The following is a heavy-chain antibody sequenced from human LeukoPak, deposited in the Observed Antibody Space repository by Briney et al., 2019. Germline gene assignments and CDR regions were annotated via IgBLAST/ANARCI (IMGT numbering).Heavy chain of an antibody. D-gene: IGHD2-21*01. CDR1: GYTFTSNG. Sequence: GASVKVSCKASGYTFTSNGMSWVRQAPGQGLEWMGWISTNSGKTDYAQKFQGRVTLTTDTSTSTTYMELRSLGSDDTAIYYCARDRDYSPDYWGQRTLVTVSS. CDR3: ARDRDYSPDY. V-gene: IGHV1-18*01. CDR2: ISTNSGKT. J-gene: IGHJ4*02.